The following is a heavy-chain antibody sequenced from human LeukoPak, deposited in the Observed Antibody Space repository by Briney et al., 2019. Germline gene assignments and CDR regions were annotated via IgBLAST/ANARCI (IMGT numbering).Heavy chain of an antibody. CDR2: TSHDGSRK. CDR3: AKDRGAYGSGSYIFDY. D-gene: IGHD3-10*01. J-gene: IGHJ4*02. V-gene: IGHV3-30*18. CDR1: GFTFSSYD. Sequence: GGSLRLSCAASGFTFSSYDIHWVRQAPGKGLEWVAVTSHDGSRKSYADSAKGRFTISRDNSKNTLYLQMDSLRAEDAAVYYCAKDRGAYGSGSYIFDYWGQGTLVTVSS.